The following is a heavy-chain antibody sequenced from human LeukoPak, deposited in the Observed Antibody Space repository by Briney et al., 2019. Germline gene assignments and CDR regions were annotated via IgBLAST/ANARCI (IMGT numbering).Heavy chain of an antibody. CDR1: GFTFSSYG. CDR2: ISYDGSNK. Sequence: RGSLRLSCAASGFTFSSYGMHWVRQAPGKGLEWVAVISYDGSNKYYADSVKGRFTISRDNSKNTLYLQMNSLRAEDTAVYYCANEGEYFDYWGQGTLVTVSS. J-gene: IGHJ4*02. V-gene: IGHV3-30*18. CDR3: ANEGEYFDY. D-gene: IGHD1-26*01.